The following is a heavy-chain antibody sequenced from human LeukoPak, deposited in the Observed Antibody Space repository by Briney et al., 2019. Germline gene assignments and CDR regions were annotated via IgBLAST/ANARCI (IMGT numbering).Heavy chain of an antibody. CDR1: GFTFSSYG. J-gene: IGHJ4*02. CDR3: ASEGVAATDTIDY. Sequence: GRSLRLSCAASGFTFSSYGMHWVRQAPGKGLEGVAVIWYDGSNKYYADSVKGRFTISRDNSKNTLYLQMNSRRAEDTAVSYCASEGVAATDTIDYWGQGTLVTVSS. V-gene: IGHV3-33*01. CDR2: IWYDGSNK. D-gene: IGHD2-15*01.